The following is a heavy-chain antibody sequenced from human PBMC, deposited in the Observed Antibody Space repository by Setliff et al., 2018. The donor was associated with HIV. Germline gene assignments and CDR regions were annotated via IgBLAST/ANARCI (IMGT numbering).Heavy chain of an antibody. CDR2: IIPAFGTA. V-gene: IGHV1-69*05. CDR3: TQSQHLQYQMAAFDI. J-gene: IGHJ3*02. CDR1: GDTLSIHP. D-gene: IGHD1-1*01. Sequence: SVKVSCKASGDTLSIHPISWVRQAPGRGLDWMGGIIPAFGTANYAQKFQGRVTITTDESTSTAYMELSSLRSEDPAVYYCTQSQHLQYQMAAFDIWGQGTKVTVSS.